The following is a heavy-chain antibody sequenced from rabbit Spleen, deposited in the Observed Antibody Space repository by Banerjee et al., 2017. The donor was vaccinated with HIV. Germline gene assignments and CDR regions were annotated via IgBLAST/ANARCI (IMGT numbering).Heavy chain of an antibody. Sequence: QSLEESGGDLVKPGASLTLTCKASGFSFSSSCWICWVRQAPGKGLEYIACIYAGSSGSTYYASWAKGRFTISKTSSTVDLKMTSLTAADTATYFCARATQHNGDPFNLWGPGTLVTVS. CDR1: GFSFSSSCW. CDR2: IYAGSSGST. J-gene: IGHJ4*01. CDR3: ARATQHNGDPFNL. V-gene: IGHV1S40*01. D-gene: IGHD2-1*01.